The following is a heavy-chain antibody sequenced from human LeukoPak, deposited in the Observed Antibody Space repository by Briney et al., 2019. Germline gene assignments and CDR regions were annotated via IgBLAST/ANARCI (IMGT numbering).Heavy chain of an antibody. D-gene: IGHD2-8*01. CDR2: IYNSGST. V-gene: IGHV4-59*01. CDR1: GGSISNNY. Sequence: PSETLSLTCTVSGGSISNNYWSWIRQPPEKGLEWIGYIYNSGSTNYNPSLRSRVTISVDTSKKQVSLNLSSVTAADTAVYYCAGGMVARFDYWGQGTVVTVSS. CDR3: AGGMVARFDY. J-gene: IGHJ4*02.